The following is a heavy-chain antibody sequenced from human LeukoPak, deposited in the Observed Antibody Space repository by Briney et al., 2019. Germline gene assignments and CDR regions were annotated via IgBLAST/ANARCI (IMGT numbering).Heavy chain of an antibody. CDR3: ARIHPYYYGSGSYLMGYYYFGMDV. J-gene: IGHJ6*02. CDR2: ISGSGSTI. Sequence: GGSLRLSCAVSGFTFSSYDMNRVRQAPGKGLEWISYISGSGSTIYDADSVKGRFTVSRDNAKNSLHLQMNSLRAEDTAVYYCARIHPYYYGSGSYLMGYYYFGMDVWGQGTTVTVSS. D-gene: IGHD3-10*01. CDR1: GFTFSSYD. V-gene: IGHV3-48*03.